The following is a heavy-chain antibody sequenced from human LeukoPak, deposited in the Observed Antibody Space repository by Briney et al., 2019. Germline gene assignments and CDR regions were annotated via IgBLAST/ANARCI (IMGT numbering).Heavy chain of an antibody. CDR1: GFTFSSYA. CDR2: ISYDGSNK. V-gene: IGHV3-30*04. J-gene: IGHJ4*02. D-gene: IGHD3-9*01. Sequence: PGGSLRLSCAASGFTFSSYAMHWVRQAPGKGLEWVAVISYDGSNKYYADSVKGRFTISRDNSKNTLYLQMSSLRAEDTAVYYCARGRDDILTGYDYWGQGTLVTVSS. CDR3: ARGRDDILTGYDY.